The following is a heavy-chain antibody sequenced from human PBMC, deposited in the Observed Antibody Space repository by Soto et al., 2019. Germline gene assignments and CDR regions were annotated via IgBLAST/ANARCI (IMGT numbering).Heavy chain of an antibody. Sequence: GASVKVSCKASGYTFTSYGISWVRQAPGQGLEWMRWISAYNGNTNYAQKLQGRVTMNTDTSTSTAYMELRSLRSDDKAVYYCARDHQYYDILTGEYWGQGTLVTVSS. CDR1: GYTFTSYG. CDR2: ISAYNGNT. CDR3: ARDHQYYDILTGEY. J-gene: IGHJ4*02. D-gene: IGHD3-9*01. V-gene: IGHV1-18*01.